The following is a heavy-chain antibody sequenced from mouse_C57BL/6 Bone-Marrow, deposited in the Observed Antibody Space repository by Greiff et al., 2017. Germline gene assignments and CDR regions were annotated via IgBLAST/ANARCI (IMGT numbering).Heavy chain of an antibody. Sequence: EVQLRQSGPVLVKPGASVKMSCKASGYTFTDYYMNWVKQSHGKSLEWIGVINPYNGGTSYNQKFKGKATLTVDKSSSTAYMELNSLTSEDSAVYYCARAPSLLWLRRGYYFDYWGQGTTLTVSS. CDR2: INPYNGGT. D-gene: IGHD2-2*01. CDR1: GYTFTDYY. CDR3: ARAPSLLWLRRGYYFDY. V-gene: IGHV1-19*01. J-gene: IGHJ2*01.